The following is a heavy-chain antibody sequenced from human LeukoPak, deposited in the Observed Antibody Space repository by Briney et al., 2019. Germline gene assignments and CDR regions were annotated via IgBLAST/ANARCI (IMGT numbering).Heavy chain of an antibody. Sequence: SETLSLTCAVYGGSFSGYYWSWIRQPPGKGLEWIGEINHSGSTNYNPSLKSRVTISVDTSKNQFSLQLNSVTPEDTAVYYCAREIVHSSSWYKIYYYYYYMDVWGKGTRSPSP. J-gene: IGHJ6*03. CDR1: GGSFSGYY. D-gene: IGHD6-13*01. V-gene: IGHV4-34*01. CDR2: INHSGST. CDR3: AREIVHSSSWYKIYYYYYYMDV.